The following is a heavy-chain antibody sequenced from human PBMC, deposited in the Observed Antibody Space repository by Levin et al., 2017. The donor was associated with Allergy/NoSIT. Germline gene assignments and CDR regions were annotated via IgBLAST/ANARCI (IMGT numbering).Heavy chain of an antibody. Sequence: SCAGSGLTFSNFPVHWVRQAPGKGLEWVAVISFDGTDQYYADAVKGRFTVSRDNSKKTVLLQMSILRAEDTAVYFCATGAGGRGEYYYYGMDVWGRGTTVTVSS. V-gene: IGHV3-30-3*01. CDR2: ISFDGTDQ. CDR1: GLTFSNFP. CDR3: ATGAGGRGEYYYYGMDV. D-gene: IGHD3-10*01. J-gene: IGHJ6*02.